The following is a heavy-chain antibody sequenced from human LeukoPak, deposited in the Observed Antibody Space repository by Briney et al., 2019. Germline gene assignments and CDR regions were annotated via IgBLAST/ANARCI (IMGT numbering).Heavy chain of an antibody. V-gene: IGHV1-69*05. CDR3: AREGGSGYGFARV. CDR1: GGTFSSYA. CDR2: IIPIFGTA. Sequence: HAASVKVSCKASGGTFSSYAISWVRQAPGQGLEWMGGIIPIFGTANYAQKLQGRVTMTTDTSTSTAYMELRSLRSDDTAVYYCAREGGSGYGFARVWGKGTTVTVSS. D-gene: IGHD5-12*01. J-gene: IGHJ6*04.